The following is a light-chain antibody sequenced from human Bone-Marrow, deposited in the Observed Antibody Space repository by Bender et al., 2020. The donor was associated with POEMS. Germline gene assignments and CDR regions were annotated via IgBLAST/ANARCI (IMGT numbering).Light chain of an antibody. J-gene: IGLJ1*01. CDR2: QDT. V-gene: IGLV3-1*01. CDR3: QTWDRSTAV. CDR1: KLGNKY. Sequence: SYELTQPPSVSVSPGQTASITCSGDKLGNKYTCWYQQKPGQSPVLVLYQDTKRPSGIPERFSGSNSRNTATLTIRGTQALDEADYFCQTWDRSTAVFGTGTKVTVL.